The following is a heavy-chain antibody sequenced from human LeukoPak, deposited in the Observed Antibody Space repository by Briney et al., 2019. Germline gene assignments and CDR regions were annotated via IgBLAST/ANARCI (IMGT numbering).Heavy chain of an antibody. J-gene: IGHJ6*02. D-gene: IGHD2-15*01. CDR3: ARDGRDCSGGSCYDYYYYYGMDV. Sequence: KPSQTLSLTCTVSGGSISSGGYYWSWIRQPPGKGLEWIGYIYYSGSTNYNPSLKSRVTISVDTSKNQFSLKLSSVTAADTAVYYCARDGRDCSGGSCYDYYYYYGMDVWGQGTTVTVSS. V-gene: IGHV4-61*08. CDR2: IYYSGST. CDR1: GGSISSGGYY.